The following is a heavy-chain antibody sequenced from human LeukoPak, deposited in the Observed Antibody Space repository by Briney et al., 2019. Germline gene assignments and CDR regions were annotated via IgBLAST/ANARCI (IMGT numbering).Heavy chain of an antibody. V-gene: IGHV1-18*01. Sequence: ASVKVSCKASGYTFTSYGISWVRQAPGQGLEWMGWISAYNGNTNYAQKLQGRVTMTTDTSTSTAYMELRSLRSDDTAVYYCARDLRDYGSGSYYPSDYWGQGTLVTVSS. CDR2: ISAYNGNT. D-gene: IGHD3-10*01. J-gene: IGHJ4*02. CDR3: ARDLRDYGSGSYYPSDY. CDR1: GYTFTSYG.